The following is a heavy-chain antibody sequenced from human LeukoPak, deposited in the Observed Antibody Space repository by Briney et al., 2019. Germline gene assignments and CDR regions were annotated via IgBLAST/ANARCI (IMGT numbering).Heavy chain of an antibody. CDR3: AREAIFGVVIIDY. CDR2: ISSSGSTI. V-gene: IGHV3-11*01. D-gene: IGHD3-3*01. J-gene: IGHJ4*02. CDR1: GFTFSDYY. Sequence: KSGGSLRLSCAASGFTFSDYYMSWIRQAPGKGLEWVSYISSSGSTIYYADSVKGRFTISRDNAKNSLYLQMNSLRAEDTAVYYCAREAIFGVVIIDYWGQGTLVTVSS.